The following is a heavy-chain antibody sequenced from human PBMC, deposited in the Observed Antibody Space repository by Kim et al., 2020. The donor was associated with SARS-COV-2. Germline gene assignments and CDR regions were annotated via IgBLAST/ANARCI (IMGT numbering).Heavy chain of an antibody. CDR3: ARDKRDYDISIGYQKGVMDV. Sequence: SETLSLTCTVSGDSISSGGYYWTWIRQRPGMGLEWIGYIYYSGSTYINPSLKSRVTISLDASKRAFPLRLSSVTAADTAVYYCARDKRDYDISIGYQKGVMDVWGQGTTVTVSS. V-gene: IGHV4-31*03. D-gene: IGHD3-9*01. J-gene: IGHJ6*02. CDR1: GDSISSGGYY. CDR2: IYYSGST.